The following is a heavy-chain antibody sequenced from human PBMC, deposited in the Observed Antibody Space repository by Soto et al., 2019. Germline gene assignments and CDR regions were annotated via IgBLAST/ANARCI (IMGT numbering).Heavy chain of an antibody. Sequence: PSETLSLTCTVSGGSISNYYWSWIRQPPGKGLEWIGYIYYSGSTNYNPSLKSRVTISVDTSKNQFSLKLSSVTAADTAVYYCARDKGYYFDYWGQGTLVTVSS. CDR1: GGSISNYY. J-gene: IGHJ4*02. CDR3: ARDKGYYFDY. V-gene: IGHV4-59*01. CDR2: IYYSGST.